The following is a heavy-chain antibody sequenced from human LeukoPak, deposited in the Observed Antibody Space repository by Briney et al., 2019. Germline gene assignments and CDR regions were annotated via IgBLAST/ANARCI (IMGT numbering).Heavy chain of an antibody. J-gene: IGHJ3*02. CDR2: IIPIFGTA. Sequence: SVKVSCKASGGTFSSYAISWVRQAPGQGLEWMGGIIPIFGTANYAQKFQGRVTITADESTSTAYMELSSLRSEDTAVYYCATDSIVVVPADAFDIWGQGTMVTVSS. D-gene: IGHD2-2*01. V-gene: IGHV1-69*13. CDR3: ATDSIVVVPADAFDI. CDR1: GGTFSSYA.